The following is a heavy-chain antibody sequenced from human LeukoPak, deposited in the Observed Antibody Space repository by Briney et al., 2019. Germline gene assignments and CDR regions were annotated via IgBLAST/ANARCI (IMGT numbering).Heavy chain of an antibody. CDR1: GFTFSSYA. J-gene: IGHJ5*02. CDR2: ISGSGGST. Sequence: PGGSLRLSCAASGFTFSSYAMSWVRQAPGKGLEWVSAISGSGGSTYYADSVKGRFTISRDNSKNTLYLQMNSLRAEDTAVYYCAKDQSSSWDTSGFWFDPWGQGTLVTVSS. V-gene: IGHV3-23*01. CDR3: AKDQSSSWDTSGFWFDP. D-gene: IGHD6-13*01.